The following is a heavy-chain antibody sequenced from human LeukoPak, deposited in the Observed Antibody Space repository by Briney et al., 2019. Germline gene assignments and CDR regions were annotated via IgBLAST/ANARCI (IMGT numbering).Heavy chain of an antibody. Sequence: SGGSLRLSCVASGFSFGSYWMAWVRQAPGKGLEWVANIKHDGLEKYHVDSVKGRFTISRDNTKNSLYLHMSSLRVEDTAVYYCAREGREGYNYPALDFWGQGILVT. CDR2: IKHDGLEK. J-gene: IGHJ4*02. D-gene: IGHD5-24*01. CDR3: AREGREGYNYPALDF. CDR1: GFSFGSYW. V-gene: IGHV3-7*05.